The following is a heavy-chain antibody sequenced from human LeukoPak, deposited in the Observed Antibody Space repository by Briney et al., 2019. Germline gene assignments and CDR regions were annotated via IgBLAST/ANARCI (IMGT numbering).Heavy chain of an antibody. CDR1: GFTFSSYT. V-gene: IGHV3-30*04. Sequence: GGSLRLSCAASGFTFSSYTMHWVRQAPGKGLEWVAVISYDGSNKYYADSVKGRFTISRDNSKNTLYLQMNSLRAEDTAVYYCARDRGYCSSTSCYALYYFDYWGQGTLVTVSS. CDR2: ISYDGSNK. J-gene: IGHJ4*02. D-gene: IGHD2-2*03. CDR3: ARDRGYCSSTSCYALYYFDY.